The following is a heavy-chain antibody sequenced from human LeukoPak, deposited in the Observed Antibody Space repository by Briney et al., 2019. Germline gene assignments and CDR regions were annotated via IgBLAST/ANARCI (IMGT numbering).Heavy chain of an antibody. J-gene: IGHJ4*02. D-gene: IGHD3-10*01. CDR2: IFTTGST. V-gene: IGHV4-4*07. CDR1: GDSISSYY. Sequence: SETLSLTCTVSGDSISSYYWSWIRQPAGKGLEWVGRIFTTGSTTYNPSLKSRLSMSVDVSKNQFSLGLNSVTAADTAVYYCARTLLGIDYGSGSYDFDYWGQGTLVTVSS. CDR3: ARTLLGIDYGSGSYDFDY.